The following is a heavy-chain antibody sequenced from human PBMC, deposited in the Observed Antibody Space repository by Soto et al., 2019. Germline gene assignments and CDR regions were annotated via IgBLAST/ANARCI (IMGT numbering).Heavy chain of an antibody. V-gene: IGHV3-30-3*01. CDR3: ARVPDLRYCSCGNCDPDY. CDR2: ISYDGSNE. CDR1: GFSFSRNT. D-gene: IGHD2-15*01. J-gene: IGHJ4*02. Sequence: HVQLVESGGGVVQPGRSLRLSCVVSGFSFSRNTMHWVRQAPGKGLEWVAVISYDGSNEYYADSMKGRFTISRDNSKNTLYLQMNSLRADDTAVYYCARVPDLRYCSCGNCDPDYWGQGILVTVSS.